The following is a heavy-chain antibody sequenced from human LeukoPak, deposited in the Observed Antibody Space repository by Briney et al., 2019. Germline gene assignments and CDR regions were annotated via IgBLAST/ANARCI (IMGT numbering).Heavy chain of an antibody. V-gene: IGHV4-4*07. Sequence: SETLSLTCTVSGGSISSYYWSWIRQPAGKGLEWIGRVYTSGSTSYNPSLKSRVTMSVDTSKNQFSLKLSSVTAADTAVYYCASESSGYSPDAFDIWGQGTMVTVSS. CDR2: VYTSGST. CDR3: ASESSGYSPDAFDI. CDR1: GGSISSYY. D-gene: IGHD3-22*01. J-gene: IGHJ3*02.